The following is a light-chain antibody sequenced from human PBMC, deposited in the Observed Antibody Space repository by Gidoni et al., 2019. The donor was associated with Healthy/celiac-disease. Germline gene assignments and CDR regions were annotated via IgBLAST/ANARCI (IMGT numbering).Light chain of an antibody. CDR3: QQYYSTPPT. CDR1: QSVLYSSNNKNY. Sequence: DIVRTQSLDSLAVSLGQRATINCKSSQSVLYSSNNKNYLAWYQQKPGQPPKLLIYWASTRESGVPDRFSGSGSGTDFTLTISSLQAEDVAVYYCQQYYSTPPTFGQGTKVEIK. CDR2: WAS. V-gene: IGKV4-1*01. J-gene: IGKJ1*01.